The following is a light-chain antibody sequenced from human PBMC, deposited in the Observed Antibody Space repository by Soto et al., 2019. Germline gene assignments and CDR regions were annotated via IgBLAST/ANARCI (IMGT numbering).Light chain of an antibody. CDR2: GAS. CDR3: QQYGSSPRT. CDR1: QSVSSSY. J-gene: IGKJ1*01. Sequence: EIVFTQSPGTLSFSPGERATLSCRASQSVSSSYLAWYQQKPGQAPRPLVYGASSRATGIPDRFSGSGSGTDFTLTISRLEPEDFAVYYCQQYGSSPRTFGQGTKV. V-gene: IGKV3-20*01.